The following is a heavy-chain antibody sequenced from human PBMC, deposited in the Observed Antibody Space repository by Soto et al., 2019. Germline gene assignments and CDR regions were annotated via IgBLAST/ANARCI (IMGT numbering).Heavy chain of an antibody. J-gene: IGHJ3*02. CDR2: IDPSDSYT. CDR1: GYSFTSYW. CDR3: ASVVVLTGEDVPYPDAFDI. D-gene: IGHD7-27*01. Sequence: GESLKISCKGSGYSFTSYWISWVRQMPGKGLEWMGRIDPSDSYTNYSPSFQGHVTISADKSISTAYLQWSSLKASDTAMYYCASVVVLTGEDVPYPDAFDIWGQGTMVTVSS. V-gene: IGHV5-10-1*01.